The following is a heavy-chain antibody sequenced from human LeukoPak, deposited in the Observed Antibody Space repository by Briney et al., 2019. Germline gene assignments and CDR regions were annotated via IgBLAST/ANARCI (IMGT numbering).Heavy chain of an antibody. Sequence: ASVKVSCKVSGYTLTELSMHWVRQAPGKGLEWMGGFDPEDGETIYAQKFQGRVTMTEDTSTDTAYMELSSLRSEDTAVYYCARVLSGSYYDAFDIWGQGTMITVSS. J-gene: IGHJ3*02. CDR1: GYTLTELS. V-gene: IGHV1-24*01. D-gene: IGHD1-26*01. CDR3: ARVLSGSYYDAFDI. CDR2: FDPEDGET.